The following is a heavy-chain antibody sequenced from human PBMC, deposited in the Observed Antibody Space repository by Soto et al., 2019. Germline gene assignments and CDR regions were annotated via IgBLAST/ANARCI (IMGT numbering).Heavy chain of an antibody. Sequence: QLQLQESGPGLVKPSETLSLTCTVSGGSISSSSYYWGWIRQPPGKGLEWIGSIYYSGSTYYNPSLKSRLTISLDSYKNQFSLKLRPVTAADTAVYYCARLVREGVTMVRGVIITDYWGQGTLVTVSS. CDR3: ARLVREGVTMVRGVIITDY. CDR2: IYYSGST. J-gene: IGHJ4*02. V-gene: IGHV4-39*01. D-gene: IGHD3-10*01. CDR1: GGSISSSSYY.